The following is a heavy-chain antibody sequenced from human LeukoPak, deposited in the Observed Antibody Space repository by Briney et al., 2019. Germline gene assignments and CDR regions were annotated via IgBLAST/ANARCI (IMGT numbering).Heavy chain of an antibody. Sequence: GRSLRLSCAAPGFTFSSYAIHWVRQAPGKGLERVAVISYDGSNKYYADSVKGRFTISRDDSKNTLYLQMNSLRAEDTAVYYCARTKTGYSSGWSGDLDYWGQGTLVTVSS. CDR2: ISYDGSNK. V-gene: IGHV3-30*04. D-gene: IGHD6-19*01. CDR1: GFTFSSYA. J-gene: IGHJ4*02. CDR3: ARTKTGYSSGWSGDLDY.